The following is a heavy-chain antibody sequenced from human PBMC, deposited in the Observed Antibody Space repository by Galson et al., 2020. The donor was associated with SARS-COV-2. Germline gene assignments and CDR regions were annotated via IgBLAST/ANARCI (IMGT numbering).Heavy chain of an antibody. V-gene: IGHV3-21*01. CDR3: ARDYEVLWFGENYYYGMGV. CDR2: ISSSSSYI. J-gene: IGHJ6*02. Sequence: GESLKISCAASGFTFSSYSMNWVRQAPGKGLEWVSSISSSSSYIYYADSVKGRFTISRDNAKNSLYLQMNSLRAEDTAVYYCARDYEVLWFGENYYYGMGVWGQGTTVTVSS. CDR1: GFTFSSYS. D-gene: IGHD3-10*01.